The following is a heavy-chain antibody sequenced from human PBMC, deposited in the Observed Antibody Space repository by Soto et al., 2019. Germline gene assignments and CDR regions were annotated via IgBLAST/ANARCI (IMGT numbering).Heavy chain of an antibody. J-gene: IGHJ4*02. CDR2: IYNNGRT. V-gene: IGHV4-59*01. D-gene: IGHD2-2*01. CDR1: GGSISSSS. Sequence: SETLSLTCTVSGGSISSSSWSWIRQPPGRGLEWIGYIYNNGRTDYNPSLKSRVTISVDTSKNHFSLKLSSVTPADTAVYYCARARFCTSTSCYHYFDLWGQGTLVTVSS. CDR3: ARARFCTSTSCYHYFDL.